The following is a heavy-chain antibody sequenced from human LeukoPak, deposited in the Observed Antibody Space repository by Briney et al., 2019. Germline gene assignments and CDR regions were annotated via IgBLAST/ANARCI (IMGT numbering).Heavy chain of an antibody. CDR1: GFTFSSYA. D-gene: IGHD2-15*01. CDR2: ISGSGGST. V-gene: IGHV3-23*01. CDR3: AKGEQLYCSGGSCYSPFDY. Sequence: PGGSLRLSCAASGFTFSSYAMIWVRQAPGKGLEWVSAISGSGGSTYYADSVKGRFTISRDNSKNTLYLQMNSLRAEDTAVYYCAKGEQLYCSGGSCYSPFDYWGQGTLVTVSS. J-gene: IGHJ4*02.